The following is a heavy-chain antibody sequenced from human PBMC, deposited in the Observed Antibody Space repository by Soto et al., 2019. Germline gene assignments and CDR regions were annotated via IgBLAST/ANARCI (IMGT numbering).Heavy chain of an antibody. Sequence: QVQLVQSGAEVKKPGSSVKVSCKASGGTFSSYAISWVRQAPGQGLEWMGGIIPIFGTANYAQKFQGRVTISADESTSTAYMELSSLRSEDTAVYYCARPVEMATISRSYFFYWGQGTLVTVSS. CDR1: GGTFSSYA. D-gene: IGHD5-12*01. CDR2: IIPIFGTA. J-gene: IGHJ4*02. CDR3: ARPVEMATISRSYFFY. V-gene: IGHV1-69*01.